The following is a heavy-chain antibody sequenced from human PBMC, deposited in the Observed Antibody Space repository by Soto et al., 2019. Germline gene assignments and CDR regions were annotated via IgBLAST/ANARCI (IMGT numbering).Heavy chain of an antibody. J-gene: IGHJ6*03. Sequence: SETLSLTCAVSSGSISSSNWWSWVRQPPGKGLEWIGEIYHSGSTNYNPSLKGRVTISVDKSKNQFSLKLSSVTAADTAVYYCARDTYYDFWSGSPAHYYYYYYMDVWGRGTTVTVSS. CDR1: SGSISSSNW. V-gene: IGHV4-4*02. CDR3: ARDTYYDFWSGSPAHYYYYYYMDV. CDR2: IYHSGST. D-gene: IGHD3-3*01.